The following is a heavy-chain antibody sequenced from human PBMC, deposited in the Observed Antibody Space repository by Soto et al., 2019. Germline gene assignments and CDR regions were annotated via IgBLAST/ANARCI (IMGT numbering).Heavy chain of an antibody. J-gene: IGHJ6*02. CDR3: AKGLLGMDV. Sequence: PGGLLRLSCAASGFTFRSYAMSWVRQAPGKGLEWVSAISGSAGSTYYADSVKGRFTISRDNSKNTLYLQMNSLRAEDTAVYYCAKGLLGMDVWGQGTTVTVSS. V-gene: IGHV3-23*01. CDR1: GFTFRSYA. D-gene: IGHD3-10*01. CDR2: ISGSAGST.